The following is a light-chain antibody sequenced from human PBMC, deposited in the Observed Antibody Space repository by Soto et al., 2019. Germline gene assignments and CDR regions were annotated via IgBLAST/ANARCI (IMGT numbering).Light chain of an antibody. V-gene: IGKV3-11*01. J-gene: IGKJ3*01. Sequence: EIVLSQSPDTLSLSPGERAIFSCRTSQSIGSTLAWYQHKPGQAPRLLIYDASKRATGIPARFSGSGSGTDFTLPSSSLEPEDFEVYFCQQRSKWPVTFGPGTTVDIK. CDR2: DAS. CDR3: QQRSKWPVT. CDR1: QSIGST.